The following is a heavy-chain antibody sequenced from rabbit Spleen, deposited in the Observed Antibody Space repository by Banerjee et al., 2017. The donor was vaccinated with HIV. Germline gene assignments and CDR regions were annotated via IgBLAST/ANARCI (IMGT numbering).Heavy chain of an antibody. CDR3: ACTYSCARHGSYL. V-gene: IGHV1S45*01. CDR2: IGTGSSGSS. J-gene: IGHJ4*01. D-gene: IGHD3-3*01. Sequence: QQQLVESGGDLVQPEGSLTLNCTASGFDFSSNAMCWVRQAPGKGLEWIACIGTGSSGSSCYASWAKGRFTISKSSSTMVTLQLTSLTAADTAAYFCACTYSCARHGSYLWAPAPLSTLS. CDR1: GFDFSSNA.